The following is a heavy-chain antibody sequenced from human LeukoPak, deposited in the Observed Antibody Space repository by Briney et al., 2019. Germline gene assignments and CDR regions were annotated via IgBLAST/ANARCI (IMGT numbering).Heavy chain of an antibody. CDR1: GYTFTSYD. CDR3: ARALYSSSIRFYYYMDV. J-gene: IGHJ6*03. D-gene: IGHD6-6*01. CDR2: MNPNSGNT. Sequence: ASVKVSCKASGYTFTSYDINWVRQDTGQGLEWMGWMNPNSGNTGYAQKFQGRVTMTRNTSISTAYMELSSLRSEDTAVYYCARALYSSSIRFYYYMDVWGKGTTVTVSS. V-gene: IGHV1-8*01.